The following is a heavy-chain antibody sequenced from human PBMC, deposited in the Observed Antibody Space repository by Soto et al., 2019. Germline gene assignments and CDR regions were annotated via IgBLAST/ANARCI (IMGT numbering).Heavy chain of an antibody. J-gene: IGHJ4*02. CDR1: GVTFSGYG. CDR2: ISYDDTAP. V-gene: IGHV3-30*18. Sequence: QVQLVESGGGVVQPGTSLRLSCAASGVTFSGYGVNWVRQAPGQGLEWVATISYDDTAPYYSDSVKGSFTITRDNSKNALFMRISSLRAEDTTIYYSAKCSEWLVTWDFDYWGQGTLGAVAS. D-gene: IGHD6-19*01. CDR3: AKCSEWLVTWDFDY.